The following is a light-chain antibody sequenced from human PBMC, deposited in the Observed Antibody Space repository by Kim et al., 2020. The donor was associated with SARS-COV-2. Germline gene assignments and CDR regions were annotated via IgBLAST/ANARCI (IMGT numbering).Light chain of an antibody. CDR2: QDS. CDR3: QAWDSSTEV. V-gene: IGLV3-1*01. Sequence: SYELTQPPSVSVSPGQTASITCYGDKLGDKYACWYQQKPGQSPVLVIYQDSKRPSGIPERFSGSNSGNTATLTISGTQAMDEADYHCQAWDSSTEVFGGGTKLTVL. CDR1: KLGDKY. J-gene: IGLJ2*01.